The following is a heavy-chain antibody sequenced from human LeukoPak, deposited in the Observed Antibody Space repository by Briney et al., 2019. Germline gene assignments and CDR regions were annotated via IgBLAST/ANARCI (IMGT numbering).Heavy chain of an antibody. CDR3: ARGQYTDGLSY. Sequence: GGSLRLSCAVSGFTFRTYWMTWVRQAPGKGLEWVAIIKPDGSEKYYVDSVKGRFTISRDNAENSLSLQMNGLRPEDTAVFYCARGQYTDGLSYWGQGTLVTVSS. CDR2: IKPDGSEK. CDR1: GFTFRTYW. V-gene: IGHV3-7*03. J-gene: IGHJ4*02. D-gene: IGHD2-2*02.